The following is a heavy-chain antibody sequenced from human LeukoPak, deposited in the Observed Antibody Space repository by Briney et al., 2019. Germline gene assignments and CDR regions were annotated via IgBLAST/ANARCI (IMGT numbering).Heavy chain of an antibody. V-gene: IGHV1-24*01. J-gene: IGHJ4*02. CDR1: GYTLSELS. CDR3: VTDAYYGSGTYFLY. Sequence: ASVKVSCKVSGYTLSELSIHWVRQAPGERLEWMGGFDPEDGETIYAPNFHGRVTMTEDRNTDTAYMEMSSLRSEDTAVYFCVTDAYYGSGTYFLYWGPGTLVTVSS. D-gene: IGHD3-10*01. CDR2: FDPEDGET.